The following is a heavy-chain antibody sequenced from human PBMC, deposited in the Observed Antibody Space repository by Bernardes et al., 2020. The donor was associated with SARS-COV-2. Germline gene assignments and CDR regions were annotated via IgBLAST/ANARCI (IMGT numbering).Heavy chain of an antibody. V-gene: IGHV1-18*01. J-gene: IGHJ4*02. CDR1: GYTFTSYG. CDR2: ISAYNGNT. Sequence: ASVKDSCKASGYTFTSYGISWVRQAPGQGLEWMGWISAYNGNTNYAQKLQGRVTMTTDTSTSTAYMELRSLRSDDTAVYYCARDLSLGPYCGGDCSPYYFDYWGQGTLVTVSS. D-gene: IGHD2-21*02. CDR3: ARDLSLGPYCGGDCSPYYFDY.